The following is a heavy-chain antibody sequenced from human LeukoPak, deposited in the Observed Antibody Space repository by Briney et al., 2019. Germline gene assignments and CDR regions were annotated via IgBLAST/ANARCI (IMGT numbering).Heavy chain of an antibody. CDR2: IRSSDTI. J-gene: IGHJ4*02. CDR1: GFTLSSFE. Sequence: GGSLRLSCAASGFTLSSFEMNWVRQAPGRGLEWVSNIRSSDTIYYADSVKGRFTIYRDKAKNSLYLQMNGWIAEDTGIYYCARRFDSWGQGTLVTVSS. CDR3: ARRFDS. V-gene: IGHV3-48*03.